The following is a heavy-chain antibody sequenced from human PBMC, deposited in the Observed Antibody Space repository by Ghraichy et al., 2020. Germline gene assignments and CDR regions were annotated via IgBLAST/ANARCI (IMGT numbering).Heavy chain of an antibody. CDR3: ARGSPYYDVLTGYYFQPRAFDI. V-gene: IGHV4-34*01. J-gene: IGHJ3*02. D-gene: IGHD3-9*01. Sequence: SDTLSLTCAVYVGSFNSRYWSWIRQPPGKGLQWIGEIVHSGSTNYNPSLKSRVTISVDTSKNQFSLKLSSMTAADTAVYYCARGSPYYDVLTGYYFQPRAFDIWGQGTMVTVSS. CDR2: IVHSGST. CDR1: VGSFNSRY.